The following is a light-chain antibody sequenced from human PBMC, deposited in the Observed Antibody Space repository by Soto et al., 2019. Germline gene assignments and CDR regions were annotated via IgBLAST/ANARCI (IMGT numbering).Light chain of an antibody. Sequence: EIVMTQSPATLSVSPWERATLSCRASQSLRSSLAWYQQKPGQAPRLLIYGASTRAIDMPGRFSGSGSGTDFTLTISRLEPEDFAVYYCQQYGSSPTWTFGQGTKVDIK. CDR2: GAS. V-gene: IGKV3-20*01. CDR1: QSLRSS. CDR3: QQYGSSPTWT. J-gene: IGKJ1*01.